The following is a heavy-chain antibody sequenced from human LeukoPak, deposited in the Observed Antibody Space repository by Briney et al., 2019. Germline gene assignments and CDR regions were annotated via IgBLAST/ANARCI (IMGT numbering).Heavy chain of an antibody. D-gene: IGHD1-26*01. Sequence: GGSLRLSCAASGSSFSNYAIHWVRQAPGKGLEWVAVLSYDGSSKYYADSVKGRFTISRDNSKNTVSLQMNSLRAEDTAVYYCARVRNSGTYSYYFDYWGQGTLVTVSS. V-gene: IGHV3-30-3*01. CDR3: ARVRNSGTYSYYFDY. CDR2: LSYDGSSK. CDR1: GSSFSNYA. J-gene: IGHJ4*02.